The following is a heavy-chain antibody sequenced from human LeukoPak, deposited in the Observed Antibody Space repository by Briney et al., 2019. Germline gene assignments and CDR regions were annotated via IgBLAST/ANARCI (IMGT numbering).Heavy chain of an antibody. CDR1: GITFGASG. CDR2: IWSDGSNQ. CDR3: ARDKGTRALDY. D-gene: IGHD1-1*01. V-gene: IGHV3-33*01. J-gene: IGHJ4*02. Sequence: GGSLRLSCAASGITFGASGMHWVRQAPGNGLEWVAMIWSDGSNQYYADSVKGRFTISRDNSKNTVYLQMDSLRAEDTAIYFCARDKGTRALDYWGQGVLVTVSS.